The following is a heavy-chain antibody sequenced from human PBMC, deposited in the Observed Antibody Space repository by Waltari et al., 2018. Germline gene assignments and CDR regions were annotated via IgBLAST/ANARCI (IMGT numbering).Heavy chain of an antibody. Sequence: EVQLVQSGAEVKKPGESLKISCEGSGYTFTNYWIGWVRQMPGKGLEWMGIITPGHSDTIYIPSVECQVTISADKSTNTAYLQWTSLKASDTAIYHFARRGASGNFLVDFGGQVTLVTVSS. CDR3: ARRGASGNFLVDF. V-gene: IGHV5-51*01. D-gene: IGHD3-3*01. CDR2: ITPGHSDT. CDR1: GYTFTNYW. J-gene: IGHJ4*02.